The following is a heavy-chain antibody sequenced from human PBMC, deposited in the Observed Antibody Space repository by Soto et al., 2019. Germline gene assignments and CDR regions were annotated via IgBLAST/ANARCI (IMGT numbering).Heavy chain of an antibody. V-gene: IGHV1-69*13. J-gene: IGHJ4*02. CDR1: GGTFSSYA. D-gene: IGHD1-26*01. CDR3: ARQMYSGSYYSYFDY. CDR2: IIPIFGTA. Sequence: GASVKVSCKASGGTFSSYAISWVRQAPGQGLEWMGGIIPIFGTANYAQKFQGRVTITADESTSTAYMELSSLRSEDTAVYYCARQMYSGSYYSYFDYWGQGTLVTVSS.